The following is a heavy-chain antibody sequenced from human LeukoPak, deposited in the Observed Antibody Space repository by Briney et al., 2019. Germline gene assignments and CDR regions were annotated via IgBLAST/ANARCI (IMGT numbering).Heavy chain of an antibody. V-gene: IGHV4-38-2*01. CDR2: IHHSGST. J-gene: IGHJ4*02. Sequence: SETLSLTCAVSGYSISSGYYWGWIRQPPGKGLEWIGSIHHSGSTYYNPSLKSRVTISVDTSKNQFSLKLSSVTAADTAVYYCARTPTTVVTYYFDYWGLGTLVTVSS. CDR3: ARTPTTVVTYYFDY. D-gene: IGHD4-23*01. CDR1: GYSISSGYY.